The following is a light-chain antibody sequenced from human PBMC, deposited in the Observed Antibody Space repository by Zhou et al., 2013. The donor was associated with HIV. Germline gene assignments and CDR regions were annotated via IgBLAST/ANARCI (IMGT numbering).Light chain of an antibody. CDR3: QQYGSSPT. J-gene: IGKJ1*01. CDR2: GAS. V-gene: IGKV3-20*01. CDR1: QSVSSSY. Sequence: EIVLTQSPGTLSLFAGERATLSCRASQSVSSSYLAWYQQKPGQAPRLLIYGASSRATGIPNRFSGSGSGTDFTLTISRLEPEDFAMYYCQQYGSSPTFGQGTEVEIK.